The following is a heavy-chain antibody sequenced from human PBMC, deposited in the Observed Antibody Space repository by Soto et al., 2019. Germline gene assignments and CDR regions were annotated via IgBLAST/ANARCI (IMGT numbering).Heavy chain of an antibody. Sequence: EVQLVESGGGLVKPGGSLRLSCAASGFTFSNAWMSWVRQAPGKGLEWVGRIKSKTDGGTTDYAAPVKGRFTISRDDSKNTLYLQMNSLKTEDTAVYYCTTVESDYSDWYFDLWGRGTLVTVSS. V-gene: IGHV3-15*01. J-gene: IGHJ2*01. CDR1: GFTFSNAW. CDR2: IKSKTDGGTT. D-gene: IGHD4-17*01. CDR3: TTVESDYSDWYFDL.